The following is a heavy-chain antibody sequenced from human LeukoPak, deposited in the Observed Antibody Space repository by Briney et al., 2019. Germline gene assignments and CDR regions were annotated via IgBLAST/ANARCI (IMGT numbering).Heavy chain of an antibody. CDR1: GFTFSSYA. D-gene: IGHD4-23*01. CDR3: ARDPRDYGGNSGFDY. CDR2: ISYDGSNK. J-gene: IGHJ4*02. Sequence: GGSLRLSCAASGFTFSSYAMHWVRQAPGKGLEWVAVISYDGSNKYYADSVKGRFTISRDNSKNTLYLQMNSLRAEDTAVYYCARDPRDYGGNSGFDYWGRGTLVTVSS. V-gene: IGHV3-30-3*01.